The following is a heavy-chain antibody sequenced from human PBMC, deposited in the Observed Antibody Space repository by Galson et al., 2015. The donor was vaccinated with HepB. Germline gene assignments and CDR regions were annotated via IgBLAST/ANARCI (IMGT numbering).Heavy chain of an antibody. J-gene: IGHJ4*02. CDR2: ISGSGGST. V-gene: IGHV3-23*01. Sequence: SLRLSCAASGFTFSSYAMSWVRQAPGKGLEWVSAISGSGGSTYYADSVKGRFTISRDNSKNTLYLQMNSLRAEDTAVYYCAKAGYYDSSGGVEYWGQGTLVTVSS. CDR1: GFTFSSYA. CDR3: AKAGYYDSSGGVEY. D-gene: IGHD3-22*01.